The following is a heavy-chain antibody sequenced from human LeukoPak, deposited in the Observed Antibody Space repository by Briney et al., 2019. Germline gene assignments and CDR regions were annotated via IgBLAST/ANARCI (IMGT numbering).Heavy chain of an antibody. D-gene: IGHD6-13*01. CDR2: MYYSGST. J-gene: IGHJ4*02. CDR1: GGSTTNYY. CDR3: ARGLTSSSWYYNY. Sequence: SETLSLTCSVSGGSTTNYYWTWIRQAPGKGLEWIGYMYYSGSTNYNPSLKSRVTISLDTSKNQFSLKLNSVTAADTAVYYCARGLTSSSWYYNYWGQGTLVTVSS. V-gene: IGHV4-59*01.